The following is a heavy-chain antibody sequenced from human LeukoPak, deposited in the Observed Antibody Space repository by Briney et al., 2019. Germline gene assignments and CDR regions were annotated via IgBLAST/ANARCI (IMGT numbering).Heavy chain of an antibody. V-gene: IGHV4-61*02. Sequence: SETLSLTCTVSGGSISSGSYYWSWIRQPAGKGLEWIGRIYTSGSTNYTPSLKSRVTISVDTSKNQFSLKLSSVTAADTAVYYCARDAGWSGSDAFDIWGQGTMVTVSS. CDR3: ARDAGWSGSDAFDI. CDR2: IYTSGST. D-gene: IGHD3-3*01. J-gene: IGHJ3*02. CDR1: GGSISSGSYY.